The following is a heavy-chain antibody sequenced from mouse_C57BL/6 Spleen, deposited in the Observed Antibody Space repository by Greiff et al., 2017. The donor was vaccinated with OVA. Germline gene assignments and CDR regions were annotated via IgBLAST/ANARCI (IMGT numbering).Heavy chain of an antibody. D-gene: IGHD2-5*01. V-gene: IGHV1-53*01. Sequence: VQLQQPGTELVKPGASVKLSCKASGYTFTSYRMHWVKQRPGQGLEWIGNINPSNGGTNYNEKFKSKATLTVDKSSSTAYLQLSSLTSEDSAVYYCARGYYSNYGAWFAYWGQGTLVTVSA. CDR2: INPSNGGT. CDR3: ARGYYSNYGAWFAY. J-gene: IGHJ3*01. CDR1: GYTFTSYR.